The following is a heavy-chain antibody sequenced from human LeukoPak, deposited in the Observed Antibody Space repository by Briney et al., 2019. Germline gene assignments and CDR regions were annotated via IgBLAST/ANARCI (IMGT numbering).Heavy chain of an antibody. Sequence: SETLSLTSTVSGGSISSYYWSWIRRSPGKGLECIGYIHYTGSTNYNPSLKSRVTISVETSKNQFSLKLKSVTAADTAVYYCARGGYYGSGNDFRFDPWGQGTLVTVSS. J-gene: IGHJ5*02. V-gene: IGHV4-59*01. CDR1: GGSISSYY. D-gene: IGHD3-10*01. CDR2: IHYTGST. CDR3: ARGGYYGSGNDFRFDP.